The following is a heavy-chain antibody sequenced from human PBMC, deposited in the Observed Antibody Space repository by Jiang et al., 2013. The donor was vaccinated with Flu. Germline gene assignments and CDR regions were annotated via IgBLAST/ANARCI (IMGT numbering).Heavy chain of an antibody. J-gene: IGHJ4*02. CDR2: FYFSGST. CDR3: ARAYLYYFDY. Sequence: GPGLVKPSETLSLTCTVSGDSISSYYWNWIRQPPGKGLEWIGYFYFSGSTNYNPSLKSRVTISVDTSKNQFSLKLSSVTVADTAVYYCARAYLYYFDYVGPGNPGHRLL. V-gene: IGHV4-59*08. D-gene: IGHD2/OR15-2a*01. CDR1: GDSISSYY.